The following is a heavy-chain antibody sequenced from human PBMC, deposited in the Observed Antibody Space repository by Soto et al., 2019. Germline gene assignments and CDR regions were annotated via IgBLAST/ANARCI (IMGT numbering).Heavy chain of an antibody. CDR2: ITSAGAT. CDR1: GFTFSHND. J-gene: IGHJ4*02. D-gene: IGHD1-1*01. Sequence: GGSLRLSCAASGFTFSHNDMHWVRQATGKGLEWVSAITSAGATFYSDSVQGRFTISRENGKNSVYLQINSLRVEDTAVYFCARLYADNEYWGQGTLVTVSS. V-gene: IGHV3-13*01. CDR3: ARLYADNEY.